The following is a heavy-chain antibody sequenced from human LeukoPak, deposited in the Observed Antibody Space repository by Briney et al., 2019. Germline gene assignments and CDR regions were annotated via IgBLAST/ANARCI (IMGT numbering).Heavy chain of an antibody. CDR1: GYTFTGYY. Sequence: ASVTVSCTASGYTFTGYYMHWVRQAPGQGLEWMGWINPNSGGTNYAQKFQGRVTMTRDTSISTAYMELSRLRSDDTAVYYCARVRDGYNDAYDIWGQGTMVTVTS. CDR2: INPNSGGT. CDR3: ARVRDGYNDAYDI. J-gene: IGHJ3*02. D-gene: IGHD5-24*01. V-gene: IGHV1-2*02.